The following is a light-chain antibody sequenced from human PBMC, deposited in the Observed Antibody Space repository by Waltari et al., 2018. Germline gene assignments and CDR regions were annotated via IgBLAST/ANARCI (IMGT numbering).Light chain of an antibody. V-gene: IGKV1-6*01. J-gene: IGKJ1*01. CDR2: GTS. CDR3: LHDYGYPRT. CDR1: EDIRND. Sequence: TQLTQSPSSLSASVGDRVILTCRASEDIRNDLAWYQQQPGKAPKVLIYGTSILHSGVPSRFSGSGSGTDFTLTITNLQPEDFATYFYLHDYGYPRTFGQGTKVEVK.